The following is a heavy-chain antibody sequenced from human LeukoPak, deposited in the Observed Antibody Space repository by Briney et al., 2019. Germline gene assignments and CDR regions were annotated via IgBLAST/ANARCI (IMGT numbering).Heavy chain of an antibody. J-gene: IGHJ4*02. Sequence: GGSLRLSCAASGFTFSSHAMSWVRQAPGKGLEWVSAISGSGGSTYYADSVKGRFTISRDNSKNTLYLQMNSLRAEDTAVYYCAKGGYSSSWSYFDYWGQGTLVTVSS. CDR3: AKGGYSSSWSYFDY. CDR1: GFTFSSHA. CDR2: ISGSGGST. V-gene: IGHV3-23*01. D-gene: IGHD6-13*01.